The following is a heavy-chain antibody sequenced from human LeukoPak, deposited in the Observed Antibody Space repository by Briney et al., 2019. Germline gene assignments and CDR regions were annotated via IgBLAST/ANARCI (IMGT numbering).Heavy chain of an antibody. J-gene: IGHJ4*02. D-gene: IGHD3-3*01. CDR1: GYTFTSYY. V-gene: IGHV1-46*01. CDR2: INPSGGST. CDR3: AAQYYDFWSGLFDY. Sequence: GASVKVSCKASGYTFTSYYMHWVRQAPGQGLEWMGIINPSGGSTSYAQKFQGGVTMTRDMSTSTVYMELSSLRSEDTAVYYCAAQYYDFWSGLFDYWGQGTLVTVSS.